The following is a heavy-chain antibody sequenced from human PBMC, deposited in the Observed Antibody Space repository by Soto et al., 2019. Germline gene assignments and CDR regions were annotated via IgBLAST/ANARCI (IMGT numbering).Heavy chain of an antibody. J-gene: IGHJ6*02. V-gene: IGHV4-31*03. CDR3: ARDSALSVLRYFDWSHSQGDYGMDV. CDR2: IYYSGST. Sequence: QVQLQESGPGLVKPSQTLSLTCTVSGGSISSGGYYWSWIRQHPGKGLEWIGYIYYSGSTYYNPSLKSRVTISVDTSKNQFSLKLSSVTAADTAVYYCARDSALSVLRYFDWSHSQGDYGMDVWGQGTTVTVSS. D-gene: IGHD3-9*01. CDR1: GGSISSGGYY.